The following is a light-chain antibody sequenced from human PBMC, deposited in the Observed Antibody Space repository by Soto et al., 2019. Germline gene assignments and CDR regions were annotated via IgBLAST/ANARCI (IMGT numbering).Light chain of an antibody. Sequence: QSALTQPRSVSGSPGQSVTISCTGTSSDVGGYNYVSWYHHHPGKAPKLMIYDVTKRPSGVPDRFSGSKSGNTASLTISGLQAEDEADYYCCSYAGSDTFVAFGGGTKLTVL. J-gene: IGLJ2*01. V-gene: IGLV2-11*01. CDR1: SSDVGGYNY. CDR3: CSYAGSDTFVA. CDR2: DVT.